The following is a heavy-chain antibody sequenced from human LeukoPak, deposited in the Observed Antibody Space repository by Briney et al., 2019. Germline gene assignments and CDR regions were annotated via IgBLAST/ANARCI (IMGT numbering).Heavy chain of an antibody. Sequence: GASVKVSCKASGYTFTSYYMHWVRQAPGQGLEWMGIINPSGGSTSYAQKFQGRVTMTRDMSTSTVYMELSSLRSEDTAVYYCAMEYYGSGSYYKGYYFDYWGQGTLVTVSS. CDR1: GYTFTSYY. V-gene: IGHV1-46*01. CDR3: AMEYYGSGSYYKGYYFDY. CDR2: INPSGGST. J-gene: IGHJ4*02. D-gene: IGHD3-10*01.